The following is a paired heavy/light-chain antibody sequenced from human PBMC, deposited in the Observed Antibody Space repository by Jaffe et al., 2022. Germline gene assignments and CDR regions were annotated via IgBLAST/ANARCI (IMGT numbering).Heavy chain of an antibody. J-gene: IGHJ6*03. D-gene: IGHD3-22*01. V-gene: IGHV4-59*01. Sequence: QVQLQESGPGLVKPSETLSLTCPVSGGSISGYYWSWIRQPPGKGLEWIGHIYYSGSTNYNPSLKSRVTISVDTSKNQFSLNLSSVTAADTAVYYCARLSGRASRGYNSHFMDVWGKGTTVIVSS. CDR3: ARLSGRASRGYNSHFMDV. CDR1: GGSISGYY. CDR2: IYYSGST.
Light chain of an antibody. V-gene: IGLV1-51*02. CDR2: EDN. CDR1: SSNFGNNY. CDR3: GTWDSNLSVGHWV. J-gene: IGLJ3*02. Sequence: QSVLTQPPSVSAAPGQKVTISCSGSSSNFGNNYVSWYQQLPGTAPKLLIYEDNKRPSGIPDRFSGSKSGTSATLGITGLQTGDEADYYCGTWDSNLSVGHWVFGGGTKLTVL.